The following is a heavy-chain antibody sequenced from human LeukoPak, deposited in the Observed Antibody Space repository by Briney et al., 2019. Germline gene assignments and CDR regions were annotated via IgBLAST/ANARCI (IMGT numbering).Heavy chain of an antibody. CDR1: GGSMSSSSYY. V-gene: IGHV4-39*01. CDR2: IYYSGST. D-gene: IGHD3-22*01. Sequence: SETLSLTCGVSGGSMSSSSYYWGWIRQPPGKGLEWIGSIYYSGSTYYNPSLKSRVTISVDSSKNQCSLKLSSVTAADTAVYYCARQNYDSSGYPPYFDYWGQGIPVTVSS. CDR3: ARQNYDSSGYPPYFDY. J-gene: IGHJ4*02.